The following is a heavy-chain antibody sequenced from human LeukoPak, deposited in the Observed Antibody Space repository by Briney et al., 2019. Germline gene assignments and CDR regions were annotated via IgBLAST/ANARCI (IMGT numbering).Heavy chain of an antibody. CDR2: TRNKANSYTT. D-gene: IGHD2-2*01. CDR3: ARLVVVPAAKRGYYYYYGMDV. V-gene: IGHV3-72*01. CDR1: GFTFSDHY. Sequence: GGSLRLSCAASGFTFSDHYMDWVRQAPGKGLEWVGRTRNKANSYTTEYAASVKGRFTISRDDSKNSLYLQMSSLKTEDTAVYYCARLVVVPAAKRGYYYYYGMDVWGQGATVTVSS. J-gene: IGHJ6*02.